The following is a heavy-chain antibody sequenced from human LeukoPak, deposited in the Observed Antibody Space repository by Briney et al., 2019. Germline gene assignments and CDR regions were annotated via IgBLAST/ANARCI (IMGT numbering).Heavy chain of an antibody. CDR1: GGSISRYD. CDR3: ARRGPGDYMDV. D-gene: IGHD3-10*01. CDR2: IFYSGST. V-gene: IGHV4-59*01. J-gene: IGHJ6*03. Sequence: SETLSLTCTVSGGSISRYDWSWIRQSPGKGLEWIGYIFYSGSTHYNPSLTSRVSISVDTSKNQFSLKLSSVTAADTAVYYCARRGPGDYMDVWGKGTTVTVSS.